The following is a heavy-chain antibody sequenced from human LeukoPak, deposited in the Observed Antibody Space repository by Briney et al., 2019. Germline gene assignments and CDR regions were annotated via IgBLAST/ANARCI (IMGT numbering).Heavy chain of an antibody. D-gene: IGHD2-15*01. J-gene: IGHJ4*02. V-gene: IGHV1-8*02. CDR3: ARGRTGVVVDY. CDR1: GYTFSNYD. Sequence: ASVKVSCKASGYTFSNYDINWVRQAAGRGLEWVGWLNPNSGGSGYAQNFQGRVTMTRITSITTAYMELSSLRSDDTAVYYCARGRTGVVVDYWGQGTLVTVSS. CDR2: LNPNSGGS.